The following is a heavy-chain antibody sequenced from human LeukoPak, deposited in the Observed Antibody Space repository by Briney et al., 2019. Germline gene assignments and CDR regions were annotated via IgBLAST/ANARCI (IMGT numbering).Heavy chain of an antibody. CDR3: ARSPSPHYYGSGSRPGLFDY. V-gene: IGHV3-11*04. J-gene: IGHJ4*02. CDR1: GFTFSDYY. CDR2: ISSSGSTI. Sequence: GGSLRLSCAASGFTFSDYYMSWIRQAPGKGLEWVSYISSSGSTIYYADSVKGRFTISRDNAKNSLYLQMNSLRAEDTAVYYCARSPSPHYYGSGSRPGLFDYWGQGTLVTVSS. D-gene: IGHD3-10*01.